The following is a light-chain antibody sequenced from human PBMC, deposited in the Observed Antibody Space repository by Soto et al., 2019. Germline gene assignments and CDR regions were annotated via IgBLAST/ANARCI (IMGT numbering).Light chain of an antibody. V-gene: IGKV3-11*01. CDR3: QQRTNWPPYT. CDR1: QSVSSY. CDR2: DAS. Sequence: EIVLTQSPATLSLSPGERATLSCRASQSVSSYLAWYQQKPGQAPRLLIYDASNRATGIPARFSGSGSGTASTPTITSIGPEVFAFYYCQQRTNWPPYTLAQGTKLEIK. J-gene: IGKJ2*01.